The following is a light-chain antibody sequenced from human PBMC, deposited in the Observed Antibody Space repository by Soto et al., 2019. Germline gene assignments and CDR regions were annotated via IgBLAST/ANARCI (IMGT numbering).Light chain of an antibody. CDR1: SSDVGGYNY. Sequence: QSALTQPRSVSGSPGQSVAISCTGTSSDVGGYNYVSWYQQFPGKVPKLMIYDVTKRPSGVPDRFSGSKSGNTASLTISGFQAEDEADYYCSSNAGIHTIFGGGTKVTVL. V-gene: IGLV2-11*01. CDR2: DVT. CDR3: SSNAGIHTI. J-gene: IGLJ2*01.